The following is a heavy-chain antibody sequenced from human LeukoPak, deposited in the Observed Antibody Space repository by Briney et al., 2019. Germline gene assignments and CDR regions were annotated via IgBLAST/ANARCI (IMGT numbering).Heavy chain of an antibody. CDR2: ISNYNGNT. V-gene: IGHV1-18*04. D-gene: IGHD3-16*02. J-gene: IGHJ4*02. CDR1: GYTFTGYY. Sequence: ASVKVSCKASGYTFTGYYMHWVRQAPGQGPEWMGWISNYNGNTKYAQKFQGRVTMTTDTSTSTAYMELRSLRSDDTAVYYCARAMITFGGVIARDYWGQGTLVTVSS. CDR3: ARAMITFGGVIARDY.